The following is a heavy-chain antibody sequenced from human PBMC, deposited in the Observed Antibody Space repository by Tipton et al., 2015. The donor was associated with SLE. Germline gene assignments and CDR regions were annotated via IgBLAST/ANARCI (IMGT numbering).Heavy chain of an antibody. CDR3: ATMVNYYDSRPDNWFDP. CDR2: VDHSGST. J-gene: IGHJ5*02. D-gene: IGHD3-22*01. V-gene: IGHV4-34*01. CDR1: GGSFSGYY. Sequence: LRLSCAVYGGSFSGYYWSWIRQPPGKGLEWIGEVDHSGSTNYNPSLKSRVTISVDTSKNQFSLKLSSVTAADTAVYYCATMVNYYDSRPDNWFDPWGQGTLVTASS.